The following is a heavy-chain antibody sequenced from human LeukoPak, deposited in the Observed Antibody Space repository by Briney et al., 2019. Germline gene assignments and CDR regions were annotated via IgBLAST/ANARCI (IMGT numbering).Heavy chain of an antibody. Sequence: PGGSLRLSCAASGFTFSSYWMSWVRQAPGKGLEWVANIKQDGSEKYYVDSVKGRFTISRDNAKNSLYLQMNSLRAEDTAVYYCAREGYDFWSGYYYFDYWGQGTLVTVSS. J-gene: IGHJ4*02. CDR1: GFTFSSYW. CDR2: IKQDGSEK. V-gene: IGHV3-7*01. CDR3: AREGYDFWSGYYYFDY. D-gene: IGHD3-3*01.